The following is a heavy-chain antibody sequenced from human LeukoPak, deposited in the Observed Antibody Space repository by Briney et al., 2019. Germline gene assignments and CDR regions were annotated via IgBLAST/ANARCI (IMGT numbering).Heavy chain of an antibody. CDR2: INWNGGST. CDR1: GFTFDDYG. V-gene: IGHV3-20*04. J-gene: IGHJ4*02. Sequence: GGSLRLSCAASGFTFDDYGMSWVRQAPGKGLEWVSGINWNGGSTGYADSVKGRFTISRDNAKNSLYLQMNSLRAEDTALYYCARDYYGSGSYWFDYWGQGTLVTVSS. CDR3: ARDYYGSGSYWFDY. D-gene: IGHD3-10*01.